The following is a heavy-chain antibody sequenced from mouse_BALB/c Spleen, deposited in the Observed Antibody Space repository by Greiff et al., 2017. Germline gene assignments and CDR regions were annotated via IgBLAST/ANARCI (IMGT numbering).Heavy chain of an antibody. D-gene: IGHD1-2*01. Sequence: VQLQQSGAELVKPGASVKLSCTASGFNIKDTYMHWVKQRPEQGLEWIGRIDPANGNTKYDPKFQGKATITADTSSNTAYLQLSSLTSEDTAVYYCAMTATLAYWGQGTLVTVSA. CDR1: GFNIKDTY. CDR2: IDPANGNT. V-gene: IGHV14-3*02. CDR3: AMTATLAY. J-gene: IGHJ3*01.